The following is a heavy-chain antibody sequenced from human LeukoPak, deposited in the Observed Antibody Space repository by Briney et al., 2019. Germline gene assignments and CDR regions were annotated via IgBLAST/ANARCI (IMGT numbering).Heavy chain of an antibody. J-gene: IGHJ3*02. V-gene: IGHV3-21*01. CDR1: GFTFSSYS. CDR3: ARASQIDAFDI. CDR2: ISSSSSYI. Sequence: GGSLRLSCAASGFTFSSYSMNWVRQAPGKGLEWVSSISSSSSYIYYADSVKGRFTIYRDNAKNSLYLQMNSLRAEDTAVYYCARASQIDAFDIWGQGTMVTVSS. D-gene: IGHD6-6*01.